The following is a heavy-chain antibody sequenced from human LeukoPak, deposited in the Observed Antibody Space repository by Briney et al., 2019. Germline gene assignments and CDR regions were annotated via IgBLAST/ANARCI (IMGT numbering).Heavy chain of an antibody. CDR1: GDSISYYY. Sequence: SETLSLTCTVSGDSISYYYWSWIRQPRGKGLEWIGKIYYSGNTNYNPSLKSRVTISVDTSKNQISLKLSSVTAADTAVYYCARVRGYSYDSSDFDYWGQGTLVTVSS. CDR3: ARVRGYSYDSSDFDY. D-gene: IGHD5-18*01. CDR2: IYYSGNT. J-gene: IGHJ4*02. V-gene: IGHV4-59*01.